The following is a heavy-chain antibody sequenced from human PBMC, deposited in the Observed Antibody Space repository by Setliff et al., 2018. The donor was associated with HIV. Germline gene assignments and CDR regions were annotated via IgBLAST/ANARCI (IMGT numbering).Heavy chain of an antibody. CDR3: ARDYYGSSGYPIATYYFDY. J-gene: IGHJ4*02. D-gene: IGHD3-22*01. CDR2: INPNSGGT. Sequence: ASVKVSCKASGYTFTGFCMHWVRQAPGQGLEWMGRINPNSGGTNYAQKFQDRVTMARDTSISTAYMELSRLRSDDTAVYYCARDYYGSSGYPIATYYFDYWGQGTLVTVSS. V-gene: IGHV1-2*06. CDR1: GYTFTGFC.